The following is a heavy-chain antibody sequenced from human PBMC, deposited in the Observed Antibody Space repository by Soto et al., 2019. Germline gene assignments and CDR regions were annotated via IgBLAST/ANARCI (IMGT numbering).Heavy chain of an antibody. CDR2: INHSGST. CDR1: GGSFSGYY. CDR3: ARGPSGRYYYYYYGMDV. V-gene: IGHV4-34*01. Sequence: PSETLSLTCAVYGGSFSGYYWSWLRQPPGTGLEWIGEINHSGSTNYNPYLTSRVTISVDTSKNQFSLKLSSVTAADTAVYYCARGPSGRYYYYYYGMDVWGQGTTVTVSS. J-gene: IGHJ6*02. D-gene: IGHD6-25*01.